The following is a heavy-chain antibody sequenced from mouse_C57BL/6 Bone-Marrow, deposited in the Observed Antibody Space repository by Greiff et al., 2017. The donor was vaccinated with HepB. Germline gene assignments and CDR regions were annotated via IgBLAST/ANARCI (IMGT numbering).Heavy chain of an antibody. Sequence: EVQLVESGPGLVKPSQSLSLTCSVTGYSITSGYYWNWIRQFPGNKLEWMGYISYDGSNNYNPSLKNRISITRDTSKNQFFLKLNSVTTEDTATYYCARAGRYAMDYWGQGTSVTVSS. CDR1: GYSITSGYY. J-gene: IGHJ4*01. D-gene: IGHD1-1*01. V-gene: IGHV3-6*01. CDR2: ISYDGSN. CDR3: ARAGRYAMDY.